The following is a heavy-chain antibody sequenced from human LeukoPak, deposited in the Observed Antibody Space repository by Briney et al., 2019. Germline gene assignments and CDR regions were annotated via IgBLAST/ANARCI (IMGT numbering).Heavy chain of an antibody. CDR1: GFTFSSHG. D-gene: IGHD3-22*01. CDR3: AKDFYESSGYYYDY. V-gene: IGHV3-30*02. Sequence: GSLRLSLAASGFTFSSHGMHLVRQAPSQGPGWVAFIRYDGSNKYYADSVKGRFTISRDNSKNTLYLQMNSLRAEDTAVYFCAKDFYESSGYYYDYWGQGTLVTVSS. CDR2: IRYDGSNK. J-gene: IGHJ4*02.